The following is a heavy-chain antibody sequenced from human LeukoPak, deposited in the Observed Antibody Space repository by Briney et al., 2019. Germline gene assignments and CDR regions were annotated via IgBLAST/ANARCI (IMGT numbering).Heavy chain of an antibody. CDR2: IYYSGST. V-gene: IGHV4-39*01. CDR1: SGSLSSSSSY. CDR3: ARQLYCGGDCYSFDY. Sequence: SETLSLTCTVSSGSLSSSSSYSGWIRQPPGKGLEWIGSIYYSGSTYYHPSLRSRVTISVDTSKNQFSLKLSSVTAADTAVYYCARQLYCGGDCYSFDYWGQGTLVIVSS. D-gene: IGHD2-21*02. J-gene: IGHJ4*02.